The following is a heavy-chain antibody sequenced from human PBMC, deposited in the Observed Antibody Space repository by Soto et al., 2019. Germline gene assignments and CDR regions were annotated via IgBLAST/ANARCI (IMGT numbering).Heavy chain of an antibody. Sequence: SQRLSCSASGFTFVDYAMHWVRQVPWKGLEWVSGINWNSGSIGYADSVKGRFAISRDNAKNSLHLQMNSLRAEDTAFYYCVKDESINWYSGHFRHWGQGTLVTVSS. CDR1: GFTFVDYA. CDR3: VKDESINWYSGHFRH. V-gene: IGHV3-9*01. D-gene: IGHD6-13*01. J-gene: IGHJ1*01. CDR2: INWNSGSI.